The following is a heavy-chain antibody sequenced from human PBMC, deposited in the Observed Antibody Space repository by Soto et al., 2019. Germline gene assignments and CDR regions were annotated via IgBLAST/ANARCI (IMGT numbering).Heavy chain of an antibody. CDR1: GGSVSSGGYS. V-gene: IGHV4-30-2*01. J-gene: IGHJ4*02. D-gene: IGHD6-13*01. CDR2: IYHSGST. CDR3: AREGDTSSWYYWSY. Sequence: QLHLQESGPGLVKPSQTLSLTCAVSGGSVSSGGYSWSWIRQPPGKVLEWIGYIYHSGSTYYTPSLKRRVTMSLDESQNQFSLKLDSVTAADTAVYFCAREGDTSSWYYWSYWGQGTMVTVSS.